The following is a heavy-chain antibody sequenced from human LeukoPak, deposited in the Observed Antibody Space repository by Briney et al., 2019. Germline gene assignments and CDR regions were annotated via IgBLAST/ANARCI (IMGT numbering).Heavy chain of an antibody. D-gene: IGHD4-17*01. CDR1: GFTFSSYW. CDR2: INSDGSST. Sequence: PGGSLRLSCAASGFTFSSYWMHWVRQAPGKGLVWVSRINSDGSSTSYADSVKGRFTISRDNAKNTLYLQMNSLRAEDTAVYYCAKALYGDYYPKYYFDYWGQGTLVTVSS. J-gene: IGHJ4*02. CDR3: AKALYGDYYPKYYFDY. V-gene: IGHV3-74*01.